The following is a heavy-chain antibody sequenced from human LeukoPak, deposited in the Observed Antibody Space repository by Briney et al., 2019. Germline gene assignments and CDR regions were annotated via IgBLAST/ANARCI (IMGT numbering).Heavy chain of an antibody. CDR3: ARVADYTVVQLNDALDI. CDR1: GGSISSYY. CDR2: IYISGSGST. J-gene: IGHJ3*02. V-gene: IGHV4-4*07. Sequence: SETLSLTCTVSGGSISSYYWSWIRQPAGKGLEWIGRIYISGSGSTNYNPSLKSRVTMSVDTSKNQFSLKLSSVTAADTAVYYCARVADYTVVQLNDALDIWGQGTMVTVSS. D-gene: IGHD4-23*01.